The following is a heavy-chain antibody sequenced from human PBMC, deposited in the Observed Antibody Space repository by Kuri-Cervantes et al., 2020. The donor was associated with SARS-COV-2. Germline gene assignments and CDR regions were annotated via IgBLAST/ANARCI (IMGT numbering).Heavy chain of an antibody. Sequence: ETLSLTCAASGFTFSSYAMSWVRQAPGKGLEWVSAISGSGGSTYYADSVKGRFTISRDNSKNTLYLQMNSLRAEDTAVYYCAKDPNPSGYYNYAFDIWGQGTMDTVSS. CDR2: ISGSGGST. CDR3: AKDPNPSGYYNYAFDI. D-gene: IGHD3-3*01. CDR1: GFTFSSYA. V-gene: IGHV3-23*01. J-gene: IGHJ3*02.